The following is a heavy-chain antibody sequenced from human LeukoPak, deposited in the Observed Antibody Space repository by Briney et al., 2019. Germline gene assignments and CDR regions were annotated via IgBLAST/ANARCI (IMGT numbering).Heavy chain of an antibody. D-gene: IGHD5-12*01. CDR2: IYHSGST. CDR3: ARVATTTNPPQRPFDY. CDR1: GYSINSGYC. Sequence: PSETLSLTCAVSGYSINSGYCWGWIRQPPGKGLEWIGSIYHSGSTYYNPSLKSRVTISVDTSKNQFSLKLSSVTAADTAVYYCARVATTTNPPQRPFDYWGQGTLSPSPQ. V-gene: IGHV4-38-2*01. J-gene: IGHJ4*02.